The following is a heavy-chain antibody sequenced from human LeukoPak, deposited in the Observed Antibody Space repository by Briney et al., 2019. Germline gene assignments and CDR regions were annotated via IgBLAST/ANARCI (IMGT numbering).Heavy chain of an antibody. Sequence: SETLSLTCTVSGDSISSGSYYWSWIRQPAGKGLEWIGRIHTSGSTNYNPSLKSRVTISVDTSKNQFSLNLSSVTAADTAVYYCASYSLWFGESGGWFDPWGQGTLVTVSS. J-gene: IGHJ5*02. V-gene: IGHV4-61*02. D-gene: IGHD3-10*01. CDR1: GDSISSGSYY. CDR3: ASYSLWFGESGGWFDP. CDR2: IHTSGST.